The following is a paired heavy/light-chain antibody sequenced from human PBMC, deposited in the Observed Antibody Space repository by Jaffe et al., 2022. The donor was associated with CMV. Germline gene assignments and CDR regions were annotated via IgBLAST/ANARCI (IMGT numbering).Heavy chain of an antibody. CDR3: AREASAAGHALGFQD. CDR1: GFTFSDFG. CDR2: IWYDGGKK. J-gene: IGHJ1*01. Sequence: QVHLVESGGGVVQPGRSLRLSCAVSGFTFSDFGMHWVRQAPGKGLEWVAVIWYDGGKKFYGDSVKGRFTISRDNSKNTLSLLMSSLRFDDTGVYYCAREASAAGHALGFQDWGRGTLVTVSS. V-gene: IGHV3-33*01. D-gene: IGHD6-13*01.
Light chain of an antibody. CDR3: QSADSVGSSWV. CDR1: ALSTQY. V-gene: IGLV3-25*03. CDR2: KDS. J-gene: IGLJ3*02. Sequence: SFEVTQPPSVSVSPGQAARITCSGSALSTQYTYWYQQKPGQAPILIMSKDSERPSGIPERFSGSSSGATVTLTISKVQAEDEADYYCQSADSVGSSWVFGGGTKLTVL.